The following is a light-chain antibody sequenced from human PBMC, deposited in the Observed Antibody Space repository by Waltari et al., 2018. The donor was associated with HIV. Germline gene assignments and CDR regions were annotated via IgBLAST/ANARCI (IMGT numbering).Light chain of an antibody. CDR3: GTWDSSLSAGV. CDR2: DNN. CDR1: SSNIDNNY. J-gene: IGLJ2*01. V-gene: IGLV1-51*01. Sequence: QSVLTQPPSVSAAPGQKVTISSSGSSSNIDNNYVSWYQQLPGTAPKLLIFDNNKRPSGIPDRFSGSKSGTSATLGITGLQTGDEADYYCGTWDSSLSAGVFGGGTKLTVL.